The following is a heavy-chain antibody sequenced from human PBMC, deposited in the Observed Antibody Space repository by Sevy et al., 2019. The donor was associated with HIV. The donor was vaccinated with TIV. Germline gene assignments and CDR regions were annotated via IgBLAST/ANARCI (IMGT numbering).Heavy chain of an antibody. J-gene: IGHJ4*02. D-gene: IGHD3-22*01. Sequence: ASVKVSCMASGGTLRRYAITWVRQAPGQGLEWMGGLVPVFGESSYAQKFQGRLTITADESTSTAYMELSSLRSEDTAVYYCAKIYYYDATYYFDSWGQGTLVTVSS. CDR1: GGTLRRYA. CDR3: AKIYYYDATYYFDS. V-gene: IGHV1-69*13. CDR2: LVPVFGES.